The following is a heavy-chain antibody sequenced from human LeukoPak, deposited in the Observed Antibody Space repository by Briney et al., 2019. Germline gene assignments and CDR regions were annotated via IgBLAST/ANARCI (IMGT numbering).Heavy chain of an antibody. Sequence: PSETLSLTCAVYGGSFSGYYWSWIRQPPEKGLEWIGEINHSGSTNYNPSLKSRVTISVDTSKNQFSLKLTSVTAADTAVYYCVRAEVGATTRYYYYGMDVWGQGTTVTVS. V-gene: IGHV4-34*01. CDR1: GGSFSGYY. CDR3: VRAEVGATTRYYYYGMDV. D-gene: IGHD1-26*01. J-gene: IGHJ6*02. CDR2: INHSGST.